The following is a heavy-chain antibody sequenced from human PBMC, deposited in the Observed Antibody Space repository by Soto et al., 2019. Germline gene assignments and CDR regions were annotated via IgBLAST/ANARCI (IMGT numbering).Heavy chain of an antibody. J-gene: IGHJ5*02. CDR1: GYTFTSYD. Sequence: ASVKVSCKASGYTFTSYDINWVRQATGQGLEWMGWMNPNSGNTGYAQKFQGRVTMTRNTSISTAYMELSSLRSEDTAVYYCARVRYFDWLSTNWFDPWGQGTLVTVSS. V-gene: IGHV1-8*01. CDR2: MNPNSGNT. D-gene: IGHD3-9*01. CDR3: ARVRYFDWLSTNWFDP.